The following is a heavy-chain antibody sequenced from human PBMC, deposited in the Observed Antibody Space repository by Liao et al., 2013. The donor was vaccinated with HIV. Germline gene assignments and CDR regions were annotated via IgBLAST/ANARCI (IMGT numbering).Heavy chain of an antibody. CDR2: IYFTGNT. CDR3: ARAVTSLTYYYYYMDV. Sequence: QVQLQESGPGLVKPSQTLSLTCTVSGGSITNGDYYWSWIRQTPEKGLEWIGYIYFTGNTYYKPSLKSRVAMSVDTSKNQFSLKLTSVTAADTAVYYCARAVTSLTYYYYYMDVWGKGTTVTVSS. CDR1: GGSITNGDYY. V-gene: IGHV4-30-4*08. J-gene: IGHJ6*03. D-gene: IGHD4-17*01.